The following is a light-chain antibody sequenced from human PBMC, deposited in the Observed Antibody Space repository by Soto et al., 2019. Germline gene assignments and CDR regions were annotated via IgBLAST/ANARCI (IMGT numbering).Light chain of an antibody. J-gene: IGKJ4*01. V-gene: IGKV4-1*01. Sequence: DIVMTQSPDSLAVSLGERATINCKSSQSVLYSSNNKNYLAWYQQKTGQPPKLLIYWASSRESGVPDRFRGSGSGTDFTLTISSLQTEDVAVYYCQQYYGTPLTFGGGTKVEIK. CDR1: QSVLYSSNNKNY. CDR2: WAS. CDR3: QQYYGTPLT.